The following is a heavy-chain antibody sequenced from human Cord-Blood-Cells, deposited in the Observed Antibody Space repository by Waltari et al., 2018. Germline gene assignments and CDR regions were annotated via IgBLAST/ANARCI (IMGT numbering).Heavy chain of an antibody. CDR2: INDRGST. CDR3: ARRGYSYGLIGPRHAFDI. Sequence: QVQLQQWGAGLLKPSETLSLTCAVYGGSFSGYYWSWICRPLGKGLEWVGEINDRGSTNNDPSTKSRITRAVDTSKNQFALKLSSVTAADTAVYYCARRGYSYGLIGPRHAFDIWGQGTMVTVSS. V-gene: IGHV4-34*01. CDR1: GGSFSGYY. J-gene: IGHJ3*02. D-gene: IGHD5-18*01.